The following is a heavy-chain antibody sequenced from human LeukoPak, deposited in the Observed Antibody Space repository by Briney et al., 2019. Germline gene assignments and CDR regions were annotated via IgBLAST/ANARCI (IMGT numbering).Heavy chain of an antibody. Sequence: PGGSLRLSCAASGFTFSSYSMNWVRQAPGKGLEWVSSISSSSSYIYYADSVKGRFTNSRDNAKNSLYLQMNSLRAEATAVYYCARGGYSYGTLDYWGQGTLVTVSS. CDR1: GFTFSSYS. CDR3: ARGGYSYGTLDY. V-gene: IGHV3-21*01. CDR2: ISSSSSYI. J-gene: IGHJ4*02. D-gene: IGHD5-18*01.